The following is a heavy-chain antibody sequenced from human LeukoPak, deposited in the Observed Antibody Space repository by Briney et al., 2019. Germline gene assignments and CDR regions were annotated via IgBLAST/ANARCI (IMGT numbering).Heavy chain of an antibody. Sequence: SESLSLTCTVSGASISSYYRSWIRQPPGKGLEWIGYIYYSGSTNYNPSLKSRVTISVDTSKNQFSLKLSSVTAADTAVYYCARGASGLNYMDVWGKGTTVTVSS. J-gene: IGHJ6*03. D-gene: IGHD6-19*01. CDR3: ARGASGLNYMDV. CDR1: GASISSYY. V-gene: IGHV4-59*01. CDR2: IYYSGST.